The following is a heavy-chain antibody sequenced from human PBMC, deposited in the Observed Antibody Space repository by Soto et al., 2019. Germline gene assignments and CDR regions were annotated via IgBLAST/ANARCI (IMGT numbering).Heavy chain of an antibody. CDR2: IKSKTDGGTT. Sequence: EVQLVESGGGLVKPGGSLRLSCAASGFTFSNAWMSWVRQAPGKGLEWVGRIKSKTDGGTTDYAAPVKGSFTISRDDSKNTLYLQMNSLKTEDTAVYYCTTAPYSSGGYPFDSWGQGTLVNVSS. D-gene: IGHD6-19*01. J-gene: IGHJ4*02. CDR3: TTAPYSSGGYPFDS. V-gene: IGHV3-15*01. CDR1: GFTFSNAW.